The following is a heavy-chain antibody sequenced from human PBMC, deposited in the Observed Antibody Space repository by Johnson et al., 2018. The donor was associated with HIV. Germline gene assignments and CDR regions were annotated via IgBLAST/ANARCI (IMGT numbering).Heavy chain of an antibody. CDR3: ARGAVSGYVSVDAFHI. D-gene: IGHD5-12*01. V-gene: IGHV3-30*03. CDR1: GFTFSSSG. J-gene: IGHJ3*02. Sequence: QVPLVESGGGVVQPGRSLRLSCAASGFTFSSSGMHWVRQAPGKGLEWVAVISYAGANKYYADSVTGQFTISRDNAKNSLYLQMNSLRAEDTAVYYCARGAVSGYVSVDAFHIWGQGTLVTVSS. CDR2: ISYAGANK.